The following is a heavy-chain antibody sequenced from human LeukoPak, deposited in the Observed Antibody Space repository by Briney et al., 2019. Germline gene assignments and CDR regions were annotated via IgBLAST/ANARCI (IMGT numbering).Heavy chain of an antibody. CDR2: INHSGST. CDR3: ARGKGRITGTTNRAELHY. V-gene: IGHV4-34*01. CDR1: GGSFSGYY. D-gene: IGHD1-20*01. Sequence: SETLSLTCAVYGGSFSGYYWSWIRQPPGKGLEWIGEINHSGSTNYNPSLKSRVTISVDTSKNQFSLKLSSVTAADTAVYYCARGKGRITGTTNRAELHYWGQGTLVTVSS. J-gene: IGHJ4*02.